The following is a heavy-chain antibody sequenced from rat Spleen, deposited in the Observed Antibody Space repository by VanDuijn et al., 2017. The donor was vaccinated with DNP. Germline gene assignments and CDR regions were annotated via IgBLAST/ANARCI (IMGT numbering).Heavy chain of an antibody. V-gene: IGHV5-25*01. CDR2: VTTVDGNT. Sequence: EVQLVESGGGLVQPGRSLKLSCAASGFTFSKYDMTWVRQAPAKGLVWVACVTTVDGNTYYADSVKGRFTVSRDDSRSTLYLQMDTLRSEDTATYYCVTQGWFAYWGQGTLVTVSS. CDR1: GFTFSKYD. J-gene: IGHJ3*01. CDR3: VTQGWFAY.